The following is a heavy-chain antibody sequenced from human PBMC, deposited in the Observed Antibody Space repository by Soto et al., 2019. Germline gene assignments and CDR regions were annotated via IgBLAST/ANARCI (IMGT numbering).Heavy chain of an antibody. D-gene: IGHD1-7*01. Sequence: QVQLVESGGGVVQPGRSLRLSCAASGFTFSSYGMHWVRQAPGKGLEWVAVIWYDGSNKYYADSVKGRFTISRDNSKNTLYLQMNSLRAEDTAVYYCARAQSRGTTFDGALYYWGQGTLVTFSS. CDR3: ARAQSRGTTFDGALYY. CDR1: GFTFSSYG. J-gene: IGHJ4*02. CDR2: IWYDGSNK. V-gene: IGHV3-33*01.